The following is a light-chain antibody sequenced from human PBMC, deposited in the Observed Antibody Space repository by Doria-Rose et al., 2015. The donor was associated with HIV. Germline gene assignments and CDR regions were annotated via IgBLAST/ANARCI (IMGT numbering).Light chain of an antibody. Sequence: EIVMTQSPGTLSLSPGEGATLSCRASQSFSSTYLAWYQQKPGQAPSLLIYDGSTRATGIPGRFSASGSGTDFTLTINRLEREDFALYYCHQYGTSWTFGQGTKVEI. CDR3: HQYGTSWT. V-gene: IGKV3-20*01. CDR2: DGS. CDR1: QSFSSTY. J-gene: IGKJ1*01.